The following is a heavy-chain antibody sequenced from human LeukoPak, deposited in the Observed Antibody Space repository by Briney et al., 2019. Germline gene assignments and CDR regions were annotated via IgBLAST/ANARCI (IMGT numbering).Heavy chain of an antibody. V-gene: IGHV1-8*02. CDR3: TIGKVASRRGSWFDP. CDR1: GYTFTGYY. Sequence: VASVKVSCKASGYTFTGYYMHWVRQAPGQGLEWMGWINPNSGNTGYAQKFQGRVTMTRNTSISTAYMDLSSLTSEDTAVYYCTIGKVASRRGSWFDPWGQGTLVTVSS. J-gene: IGHJ5*02. D-gene: IGHD6-6*01. CDR2: INPNSGNT.